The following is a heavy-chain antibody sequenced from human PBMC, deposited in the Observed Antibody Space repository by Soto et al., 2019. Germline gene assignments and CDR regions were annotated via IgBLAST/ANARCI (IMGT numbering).Heavy chain of an antibody. J-gene: IGHJ6*03. D-gene: IGHD5-12*01. CDR1: GGSISSSSYY. CDR3: ARLVAKGLKHMDV. Sequence: SETLSLTCTVSGGSISSSSYYWGWIRQPPGKGLEWIGSIYYSGSTYYNPSLKSRVTISVDTSKNQFSLKLSSVTAADTAVYYCARLVAKGLKHMDVWGKGTTVTVSS. CDR2: IYYSGST. V-gene: IGHV4-39*01.